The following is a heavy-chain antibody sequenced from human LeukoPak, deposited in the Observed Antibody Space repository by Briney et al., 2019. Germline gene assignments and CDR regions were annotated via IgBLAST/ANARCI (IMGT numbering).Heavy chain of an antibody. Sequence: ASVKVSCKASGYTFTSYYMHWVRQAPGQGLEWMGIINPSGGSTSYAQKFQGRVTMTRDTSISTAYMELSRLRSDDTAVYYCARDLDYSAVAGYSPDYWGQGTLVTVSS. CDR2: INPSGGST. J-gene: IGHJ4*02. CDR3: ARDLDYSAVAGYSPDY. D-gene: IGHD6-19*01. CDR1: GYTFTSYY. V-gene: IGHV1-46*01.